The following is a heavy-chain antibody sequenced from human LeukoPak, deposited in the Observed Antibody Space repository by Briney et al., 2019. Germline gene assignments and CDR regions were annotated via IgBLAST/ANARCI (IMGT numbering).Heavy chain of an antibody. CDR2: ISGSGGST. Sequence: GGSLRLSCAASGFTFSSYGMSWVRQAPGKGLEWVSAISGSGGSTYYADSVKGRFTISRDNSKNTLYLQMNSLRAEDTAVYYCAKGKGYYYDSSGYFYFDYWGQGTLVTVSS. V-gene: IGHV3-23*01. D-gene: IGHD3-22*01. CDR1: GFTFSSYG. CDR3: AKGKGYYYDSSGYFYFDY. J-gene: IGHJ4*02.